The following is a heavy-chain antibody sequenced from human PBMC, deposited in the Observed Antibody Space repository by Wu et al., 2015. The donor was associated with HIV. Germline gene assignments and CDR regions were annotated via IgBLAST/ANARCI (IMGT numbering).Heavy chain of an antibody. Sequence: QVQLEQSGAEVRKPGASVKVSCKPSGYTFTGYYIHWLRQAPGQGLEWMGWIDPYSGGTNYAQKFQSRVTMTGDTSISTAYMELSRLRSDDTAVYYCARDEDYYGSGSRYWGQGTLVTVSS. D-gene: IGHD3-10*01. V-gene: IGHV1-2*02. J-gene: IGHJ4*02. CDR2: IDPYSGGT. CDR3: ARDEDYYGSGSRY. CDR1: GYTFTGYY.